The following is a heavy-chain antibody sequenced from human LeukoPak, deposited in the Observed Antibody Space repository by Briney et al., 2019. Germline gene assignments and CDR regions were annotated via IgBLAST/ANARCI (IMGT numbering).Heavy chain of an antibody. D-gene: IGHD3-9*01. Sequence: PSETLSLTCTVSGGSISSYYWSWIRLPPGKGLEWIGYLSKSGSTNYSPSLKSRVTIFGDTSKNQFFLKLSSVTAADTAVHYCARARYVNSFYAFDIWGQGTLVTVSS. V-gene: IGHV4-59*01. J-gene: IGHJ3*02. CDR3: ARARYVNSFYAFDI. CDR1: GGSISSYY. CDR2: LSKSGST.